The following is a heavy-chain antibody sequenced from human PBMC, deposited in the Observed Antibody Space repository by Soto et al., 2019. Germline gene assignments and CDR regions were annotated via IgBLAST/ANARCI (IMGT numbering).Heavy chain of an antibody. CDR1: GYTFTGYY. V-gene: IGHV1-2*04. J-gene: IGHJ6*03. CDR2: INPNSGGT. D-gene: IGHD2-2*01. Sequence: ASVKVSCTASGYTFTGYYMHWVRQAPGQGLEWMGWINPNSGGTNYAQKFQGWVTMTRDTSISTAYMELSRLRSDDTAVYYCARGGCSSTSCYFGDYYYYYMDVWGKGTTVTVSS. CDR3: ARGGCSSTSCYFGDYYYYYMDV.